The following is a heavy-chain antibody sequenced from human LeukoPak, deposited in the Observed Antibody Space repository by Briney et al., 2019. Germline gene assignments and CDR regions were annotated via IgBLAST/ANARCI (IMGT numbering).Heavy chain of an antibody. Sequence: ASVKVSCKVSGYTLTELSMHWVRQAPGKGLEWMGGFDPEDGESIYAQKFQGRVTMTEDTSTDTAYMELSSLRSEDTAVYYCATFGSSRVPAAIYRVDFDYWGQGTLVTVSS. V-gene: IGHV1-24*01. J-gene: IGHJ4*02. CDR3: ATFGSSRVPAAIYRVDFDY. CDR2: FDPEDGES. D-gene: IGHD2-2*02. CDR1: GYTLTELS.